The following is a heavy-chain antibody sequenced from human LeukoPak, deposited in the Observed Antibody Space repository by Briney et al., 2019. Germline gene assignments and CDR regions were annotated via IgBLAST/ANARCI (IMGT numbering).Heavy chain of an antibody. V-gene: IGHV3-33*06. CDR2: IWYDGSNK. D-gene: IGHD5-24*01. J-gene: IGHJ4*02. Sequence: GGSLRLSCAASGFTFSGYGMHWVRQAPGKGLEWVAVIWYDGSNKYYADSVKGRFTISRDNSKNTVYLQMNSLRAEDTAVYYCVKAFDGSYIGYWGQGSLVTVSS. CDR3: VKAFDGSYIGY. CDR1: GFTFSGYG.